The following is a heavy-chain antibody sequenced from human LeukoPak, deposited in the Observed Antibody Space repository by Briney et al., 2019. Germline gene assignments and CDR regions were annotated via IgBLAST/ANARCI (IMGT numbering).Heavy chain of an antibody. D-gene: IGHD7-27*01. CDR1: GFTVSSNY. Sequence: GGSLRLSWAASGFTVSSNYMSWVRQAPGKGLEWVSVIYSGGSTYYADSVKGRFTISRDNSKNTLYLQMNSLRAEDTAVYYCARDRQDWGSFDYWGQGTLVTVSS. J-gene: IGHJ4*02. V-gene: IGHV3-53*01. CDR2: IYSGGST. CDR3: ARDRQDWGSFDY.